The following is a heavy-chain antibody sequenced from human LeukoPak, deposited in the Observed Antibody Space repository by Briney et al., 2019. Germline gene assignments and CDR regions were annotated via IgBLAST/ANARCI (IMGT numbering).Heavy chain of an antibody. CDR3: ARDHSDYVWGSYGGLNYFDY. Sequence: GGSLRLSCAASGFIFSSYSMNWVRQAPGKGLEWVSSISSSSSYIYYADSVKGRFTISRDSAKNSLYLQMNSLRAEDTAVYYCARDHSDYVWGSYGGLNYFDYWGQGTLVTVSS. V-gene: IGHV3-21*01. J-gene: IGHJ4*02. D-gene: IGHD3-16*01. CDR1: GFIFSSYS. CDR2: ISSSSSYI.